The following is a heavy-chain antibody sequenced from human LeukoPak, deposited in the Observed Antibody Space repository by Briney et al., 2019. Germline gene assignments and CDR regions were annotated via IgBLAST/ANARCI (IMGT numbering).Heavy chain of an antibody. V-gene: IGHV6-1*01. Sequence: SQTLSLTCALSGDSVSGNTVTWNWIRQSPSRGLEWLGRTYYRSKWFTDYAVSVKSRITINADTPKNQFSLQLSSVTPEDTAVYFCARVGDPTKYYYAMDVWGQGTTVTVSS. D-gene: IGHD1-26*01. J-gene: IGHJ6*02. CDR2: TYYRSKWFT. CDR1: GDSVSGNTVT. CDR3: ARVGDPTKYYYAMDV.